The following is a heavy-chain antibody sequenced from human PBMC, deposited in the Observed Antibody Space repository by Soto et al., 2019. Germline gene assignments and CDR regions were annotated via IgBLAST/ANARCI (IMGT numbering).Heavy chain of an antibody. Sequence: GASVKVSCKASGYTFSNYAISWVRQAPGQGLEWMGWISTDDGYTNYARDRVTMTKDSSTNTAYMELRSLRSDDTAIHYCARDRLHSGYDGDYWGQGTLVTVSS. CDR2: ISTDDGYT. CDR1: GYTFSNYA. CDR3: ARDRLHSGYDGDY. J-gene: IGHJ4*02. D-gene: IGHD5-12*01. V-gene: IGHV1-18*01.